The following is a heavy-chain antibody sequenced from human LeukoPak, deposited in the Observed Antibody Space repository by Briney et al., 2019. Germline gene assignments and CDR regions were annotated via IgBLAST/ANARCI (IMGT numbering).Heavy chain of an antibody. J-gene: IGHJ4*02. Sequence: ASVKVSCKASGYTFTAHYLRWVRQAPGQGLEWMGWVNPNSGGTRYAPHFQGRVVMTSDTSISTAYMELERPTSDDTAVYFCAPNSGYSSGWFTGWGQGTLVIVSS. CDR2: VNPNSGGT. D-gene: IGHD6-19*01. V-gene: IGHV1-2*02. CDR1: GYTFTAHY. CDR3: APNSGYSSGWFTG.